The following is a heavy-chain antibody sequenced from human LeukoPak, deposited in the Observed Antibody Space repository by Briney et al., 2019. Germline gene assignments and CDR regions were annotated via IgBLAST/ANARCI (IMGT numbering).Heavy chain of an antibody. Sequence: SETLSLTCTVSGAAISSGTYYWSWIRQAAGKGLEWIGRIFTSGNTDYNPSLKSRVFISIETSKNRFSLTLNSVTAADTAVYYCATLRGDYYDSRAYDLWGQGTMVTVSS. D-gene: IGHD3-22*01. J-gene: IGHJ3*01. CDR1: GAAISSGTYY. V-gene: IGHV4-61*02. CDR3: ATLRGDYYDSRAYDL. CDR2: IFTSGNT.